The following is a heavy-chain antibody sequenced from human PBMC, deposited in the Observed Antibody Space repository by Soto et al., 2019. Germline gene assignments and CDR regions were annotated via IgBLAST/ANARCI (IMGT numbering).Heavy chain of an antibody. D-gene: IGHD1-26*01. CDR3: TRAPRGSYYPNYFDY. CDR2: IRSKAYGGTT. CDR1: GFTFGDYA. J-gene: IGHJ4*02. V-gene: IGHV3-49*04. Sequence: GGSLRLSCTASGFTFGDYAMSWVRQAPGKGLEWVGFIRSKAYGGTTEYAASVKGRFTISRDDSKSIAYLQMNSLKTEDTAVYYCTRAPRGSYYPNYFDYWGQGTLVTVSS.